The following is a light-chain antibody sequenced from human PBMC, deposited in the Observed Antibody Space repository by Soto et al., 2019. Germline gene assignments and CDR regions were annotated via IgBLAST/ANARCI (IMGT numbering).Light chain of an antibody. CDR2: DVN. V-gene: IGLV2-11*01. J-gene: IGLJ1*01. CDR3: CSYAAXYSYA. CDR1: SSDVGGFNS. Sequence: SVMTQPRSVSWSPGQSVTISCTGTSSDVGGFNSVSWYQQHPGKAPKLMIYDVNKRPSGVTDRFSGSKSGSKASLTISGLQAEDEADYYCCSYAAXYSYAFATGTK.